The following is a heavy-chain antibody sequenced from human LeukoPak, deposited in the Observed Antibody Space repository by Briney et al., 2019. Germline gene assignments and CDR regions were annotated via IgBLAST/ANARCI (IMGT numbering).Heavy chain of an antibody. J-gene: IGHJ4*02. CDR3: AREDSYYYGSGSYPFDY. Sequence: PGGSLRLSCVASGFTLSSYWMTWVRQAPGKGLEWVADIEEDGSEKYYVDSVKGRFTISRDNAKNSLYLQMNSLRAEDTAVYYCAREDSYYYGSGSYPFDYWGQGTLVTVSS. CDR2: IEEDGSEK. CDR1: GFTLSSYW. D-gene: IGHD3-10*01. V-gene: IGHV3-7*01.